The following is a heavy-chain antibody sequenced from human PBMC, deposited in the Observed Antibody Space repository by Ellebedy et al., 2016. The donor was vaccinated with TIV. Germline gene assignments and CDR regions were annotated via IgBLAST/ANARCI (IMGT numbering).Heavy chain of an antibody. D-gene: IGHD2-2*01. J-gene: IGHJ6*02. Sequence: ASVKVSCKASGGTFSNYAISWVRQAPGQGLEWMGRIIPILTIANYAQKFQGRVTITADKSTSTAYMELSSLRAEETAVYYCAKDDLVKFVVVPVNYYGMDVWGQGTTVTVSS. CDR1: GGTFSNYA. CDR2: IIPILTIA. CDR3: AKDDLVKFVVVPVNYYGMDV. V-gene: IGHV1-69*04.